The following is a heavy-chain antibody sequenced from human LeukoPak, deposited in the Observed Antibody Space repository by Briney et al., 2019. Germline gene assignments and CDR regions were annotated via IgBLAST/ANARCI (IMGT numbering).Heavy chain of an antibody. CDR3: ARDSAQLARSHWYFDL. J-gene: IGHJ2*01. CDR1: GGSISSGGYY. CDR2: IYYSGST. V-gene: IGHV4-31*03. Sequence: SQTLSLTCTVSGGSISSGGYYSRWIRQHPGKGVEWVGYIYYSGSTYYNPSLKSRVTISVDTSKNQFSLKLSSVTAADTAVYYYARDSAQLARSHWYFDLWGRGTLVTVSS. D-gene: IGHD6-13*01.